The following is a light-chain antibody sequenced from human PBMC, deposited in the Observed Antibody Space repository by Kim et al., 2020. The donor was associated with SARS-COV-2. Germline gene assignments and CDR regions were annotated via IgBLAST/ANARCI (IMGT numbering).Light chain of an antibody. CDR1: RSDVGGYNY. V-gene: IGLV2-14*04. CDR2: DVS. CDR3: SSYTSSSTWV. J-gene: IGLJ3*02. Sequence: GQSFTLSCTGTRSDVGGYNYVSWYQQHPGKAPKLMIYDVSNRPSGVSNRFSGSKSGNTASLTISGLQAEDETDYYCSSYTSSSTWVFGGGTQLTVL.